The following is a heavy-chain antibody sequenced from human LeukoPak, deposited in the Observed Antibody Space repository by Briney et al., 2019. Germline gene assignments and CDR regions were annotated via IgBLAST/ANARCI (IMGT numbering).Heavy chain of an antibody. CDR3: ARGIKAAAGMRGHNWFDP. V-gene: IGHV3-21*01. CDR2: ISSSSSYI. D-gene: IGHD6-13*01. Sequence: PGGSLRLSCAASGFTFSSYSMNWVRQAPGKGLEWVSSISSSSSYIYYADSVKGRFTISGDNAKNSLYLQMNSLRAEDTAVYYCARGIKAAAGMRGHNWFDPWGQGTLVTVSS. J-gene: IGHJ5*02. CDR1: GFTFSSYS.